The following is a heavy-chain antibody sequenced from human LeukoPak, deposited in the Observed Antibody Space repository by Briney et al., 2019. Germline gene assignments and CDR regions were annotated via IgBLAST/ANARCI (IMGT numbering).Heavy chain of an antibody. V-gene: IGHV4-39*01. J-gene: IGHJ6*02. CDR1: GVSISSSSYY. D-gene: IGHD4-17*01. Sequence: SETLSLTCTVSGVSISSSSYYWGWIRQPPGKGLEWIGSIYYSGSTYYNPSLKSRITISADTSKNQFPLKLSSVTAADTAVYYCARQAVTRRDYGMDVWGQGTTVTVSS. CDR3: ARQAVTRRDYGMDV. CDR2: IYYSGST.